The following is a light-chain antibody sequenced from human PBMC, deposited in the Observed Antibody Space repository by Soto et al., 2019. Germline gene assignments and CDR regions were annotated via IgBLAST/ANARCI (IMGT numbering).Light chain of an antibody. CDR2: AAS. CDR3: QQANSFPYT. J-gene: IGKJ3*01. V-gene: IGKV1-12*01. CDR1: HNINSW. Sequence: DIQMTQSPSSVSASVGDRVTIACRASHNINSWFAWYQQKPGRAPRFLIYAASSLQSGVPSRFSGSGSGTECTLTITNLQPEDLATYFCQQANSFPYTFGPGTRVDIK.